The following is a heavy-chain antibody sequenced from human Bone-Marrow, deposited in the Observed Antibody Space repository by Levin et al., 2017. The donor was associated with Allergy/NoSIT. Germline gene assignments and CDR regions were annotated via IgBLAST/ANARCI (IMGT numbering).Heavy chain of an antibody. CDR3: AKELGAQEDYDFLTGLFDY. D-gene: IGHD3-9*01. J-gene: IGHJ4*02. V-gene: IGHV3-23*01. Sequence: GGSLRLSCEASGFNFGSYTMSWVRQAPGKGLEWVADISGSGGRTYYADSVKGRFTISRDNSKNTLYLQMNTLRAEDTAVYYCAKELGAQEDYDFLTGLFDYWGQGTLVTVSS. CDR1: GFNFGSYT. CDR2: ISGSGGRT.